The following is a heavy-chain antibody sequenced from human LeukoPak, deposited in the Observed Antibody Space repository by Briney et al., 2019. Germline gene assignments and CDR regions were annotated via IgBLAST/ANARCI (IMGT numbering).Heavy chain of an antibody. CDR2: ISSSSSTI. Sequence: AGGSLRLSCAASGFTFSSYSMNWVRQAPGKGLEWVSYISSSSSTIYNADSVKGRFTISRDNAKNSLYLQMNSLRAEDTAVYYCASRGSYGYSDYWGQGTLVTVSS. CDR3: ASRGSYGYSDY. J-gene: IGHJ4*02. CDR1: GFTFSSYS. D-gene: IGHD5-18*01. V-gene: IGHV3-48*04.